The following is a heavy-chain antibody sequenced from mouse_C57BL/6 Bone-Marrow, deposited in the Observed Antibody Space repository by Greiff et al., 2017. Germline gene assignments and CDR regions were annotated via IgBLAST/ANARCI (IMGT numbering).Heavy chain of an antibody. J-gene: IGHJ4*01. D-gene: IGHD2-10*01. CDR2: IYPRSGNT. Sequence: QVQLQQSGAELARPGASVKLSCKASGYTFTSYGISWVKQRTGQGLEWIGEIYPRSGNTYYNEKFKGKATLTADKSSSTAYMELRRLTSVDSAVYVCARNLAYYSFMGYWGQGTSVTVSS. CDR1: GYTFTSYG. CDR3: ARNLAYYSFMGY. V-gene: IGHV1-81*01.